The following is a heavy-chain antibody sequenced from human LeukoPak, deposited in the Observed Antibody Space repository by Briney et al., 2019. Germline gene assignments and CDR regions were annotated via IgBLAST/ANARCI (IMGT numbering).Heavy chain of an antibody. J-gene: IGHJ4*02. Sequence: GASVKVSCKASGYTFTGYYMHWVRQAPGQGLEWMGWINPNSGGTNYAQKFQGRVTMTRDTSISTAYMELSRLRSGDTAVYYCAREGVIAVAGNRLFSPLREFDYWGQGTLVTVSS. D-gene: IGHD6-19*01. CDR3: AREGVIAVAGNRLFSPLREFDY. CDR2: INPNSGGT. V-gene: IGHV1-2*02. CDR1: GYTFTGYY.